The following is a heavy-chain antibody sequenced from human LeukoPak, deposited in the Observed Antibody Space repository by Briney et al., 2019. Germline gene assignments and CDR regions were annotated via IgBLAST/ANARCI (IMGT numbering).Heavy chain of an antibody. J-gene: IGHJ4*02. CDR1: GYTFTGYY. Sequence: ASVKVSCKASGYTFTGYYMHWVRQAPGQGLEWMGRINPNSGGTNYAQKLQGRVTMTTDSSTSTAYMELRNLRSDDTAVYYCAREYYYDSSGYYEDYWGQGTLVTVSS. D-gene: IGHD3-22*01. CDR2: INPNSGGT. CDR3: AREYYYDSSGYYEDY. V-gene: IGHV1-2*06.